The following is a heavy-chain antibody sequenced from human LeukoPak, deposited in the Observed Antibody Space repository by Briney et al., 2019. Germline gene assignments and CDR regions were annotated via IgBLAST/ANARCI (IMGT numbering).Heavy chain of an antibody. V-gene: IGHV3-74*01. D-gene: IGHD2-8*01. J-gene: IGHJ6*02. CDR1: GFTFSSYW. CDR2: INSDGSST. Sequence: GGSLRLSCAASGFTFSSYWMHWVRHAPGKGLVWVSRINSDGSSTSYADSVKGRFTISRDNAKNTLYLQMNSLRAEDTAVYYCARTNNYYGMDVWGQGTTVTVSS. CDR3: ARTNNYYGMDV.